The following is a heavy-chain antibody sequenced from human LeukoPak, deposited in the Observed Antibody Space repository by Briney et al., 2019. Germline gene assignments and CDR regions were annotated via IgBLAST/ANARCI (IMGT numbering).Heavy chain of an antibody. Sequence: SETLSLTCTVSGYSISSGYNWGWIRRPPGKGLEWIGSIYHSGSTYYNPSLKSRVTISVDTSKNQFSLKLSSVTAADTAVYYCARRVGVALDYWGQGTLVAVSS. CDR2: IYHSGST. CDR1: GYSISSGYN. CDR3: ARRVGVALDY. J-gene: IGHJ4*02. D-gene: IGHD2-21*01. V-gene: IGHV4-38-2*02.